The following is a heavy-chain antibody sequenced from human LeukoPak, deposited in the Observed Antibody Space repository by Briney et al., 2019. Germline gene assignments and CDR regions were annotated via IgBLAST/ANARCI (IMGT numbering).Heavy chain of an antibody. Sequence: GGSLRLSCAASGFTFSSYSMNWVRQAPGKGLEWVSSISSSSSYIYYADSVKGRFTISRGNAKNSLYLQMNSLRAEDTAVYYCARDPSTVTKKGLDYWGQGTLVTVSS. CDR1: GFTFSSYS. CDR3: ARDPSTVTKKGLDY. D-gene: IGHD4-17*01. J-gene: IGHJ4*02. CDR2: ISSSSSYI. V-gene: IGHV3-21*01.